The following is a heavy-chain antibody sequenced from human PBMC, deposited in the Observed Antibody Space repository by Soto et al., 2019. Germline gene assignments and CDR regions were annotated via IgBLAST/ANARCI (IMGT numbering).Heavy chain of an antibody. V-gene: IGHV3-30*18. CDR2: ISYDGSNK. Sequence: SLRLSCAASGFTFSSYGMHWVRQAPGKGLERVAVISYDGSNKYYADSVKGRFTISRDNSKNTLYLQMNSLRAEDTAVYYCAKDRSATFTLPNYYMDVWGKGTTVTVSS. CDR1: GFTFSSYG. D-gene: IGHD6-25*01. CDR3: AKDRSATFTLPNYYMDV. J-gene: IGHJ6*03.